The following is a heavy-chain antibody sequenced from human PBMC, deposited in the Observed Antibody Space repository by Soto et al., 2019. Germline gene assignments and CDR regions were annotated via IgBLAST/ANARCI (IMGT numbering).Heavy chain of an antibody. CDR2: IIPIFGTA. CDR3: ASHSITTIVVVMNYYYYGMDV. V-gene: IGHV1-69*06. D-gene: IGHD3-22*01. J-gene: IGHJ6*02. CDR1: GGTFSSYA. Sequence: SVKVSCKASGGTFSSYAISWVRQAPGQGLEWMGGIIPIFGTANYAQKLQGRVTITADKSTSTAYMELSSLRSEDTAVYYCASHSITTIVVVMNYYYYGMDVWGQGTTVTVSS.